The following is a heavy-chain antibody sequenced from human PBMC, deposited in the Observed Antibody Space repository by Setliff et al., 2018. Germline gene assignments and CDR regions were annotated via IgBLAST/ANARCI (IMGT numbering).Heavy chain of an antibody. CDR3: ARTGTYRYFDY. Sequence: CTVSGASLSSGTYYWGWIRQPPGKGLEWIGRIYYRGDTYYNASLKGRLTISVDTAQNQFSLRLTSVTAADTAVYYCARTGTYRYFDYWGQGALVTVSS. CDR1: GASLSSGTYY. CDR2: IYYRGDT. D-gene: IGHD1-1*01. J-gene: IGHJ4*02. V-gene: IGHV4-39*01.